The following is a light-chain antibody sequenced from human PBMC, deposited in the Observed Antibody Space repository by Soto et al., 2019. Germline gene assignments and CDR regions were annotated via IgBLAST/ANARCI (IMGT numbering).Light chain of an antibody. CDR2: AAS. CDR3: QQYGSSPWT. V-gene: IGKV3-20*01. J-gene: IGKJ1*01. Sequence: EIVLTQSPATLSLSPGARVTLSCRASQSVSNYLAWYQQKPGQAPRLLVSAASSRATGIPDRFSGSGSGTDFTLTISRLEPEDFAVYYCQQYGSSPWTFGQGTKVDIK. CDR1: QSVSNY.